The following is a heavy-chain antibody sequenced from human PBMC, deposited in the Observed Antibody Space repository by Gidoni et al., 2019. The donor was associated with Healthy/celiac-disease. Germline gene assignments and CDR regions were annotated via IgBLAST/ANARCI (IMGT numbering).Heavy chain of an antibody. CDR1: GGSISSGSYY. CDR2: IYTSGST. V-gene: IGHV4-61*02. Sequence: QVQLQESGPGLVKPSQTLSLTCTVSGGSISSGSYYWSWIRQPAGKGLEWIGRIYTSGSTNYNPSLKSRVTISVDTSKNQFSLKLSSGTAADTAVYYCARDRGERITAEIDYWGQGTLVTVSS. J-gene: IGHJ4*02. CDR3: ARDRGERITAEIDY. D-gene: IGHD3-3*01.